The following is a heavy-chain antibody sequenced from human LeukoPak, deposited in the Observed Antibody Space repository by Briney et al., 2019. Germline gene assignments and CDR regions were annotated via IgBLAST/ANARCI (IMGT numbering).Heavy chain of an antibody. CDR3: ARDPRTGPIDY. J-gene: IGHJ4*02. V-gene: IGHV4-39*07. CDR1: GGSISSRSYY. CDR2: IFYTGNT. Sequence: SETLSLTCTVSGGSISSRSYYWGWIRQPPGKGLEWIGSIFYTGNTYYNPSLKSRVTMSVDTSKNQFSLKLSSETAADTAVYYCARDPRTGPIDYWGQGTLVTVSS.